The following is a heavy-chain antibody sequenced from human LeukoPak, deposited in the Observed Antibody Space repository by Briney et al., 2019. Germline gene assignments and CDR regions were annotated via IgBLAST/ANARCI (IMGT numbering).Heavy chain of an antibody. J-gene: IGHJ4*02. CDR2: VSRSGTF. CDR1: DGSISSTNW. CDR3: ARGLSPRINMVRGVRPPFPGVFDY. D-gene: IGHD3-10*01. V-gene: IGHV4-4*02. Sequence: SDTLTLTCAVSDGSISSTNWWGCVRPPPGKGLDWIGDVSRSGTFYYNPSLKSRVNISVDTSKNQFSLKLSSVTAEDTAVYYCARGLSPRINMVRGVRPPFPGVFDYWGQGTLVTVYS.